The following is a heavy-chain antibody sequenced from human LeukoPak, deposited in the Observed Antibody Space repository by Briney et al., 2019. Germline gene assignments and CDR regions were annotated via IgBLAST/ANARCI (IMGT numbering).Heavy chain of an antibody. CDR1: GCTFTSYA. V-gene: IGHV1-3*03. CDR2: INAGNGNT. CDR3: ARDYRESLDY. Sequence: ASVKVSCKASGCTFTSYAMHWVRQAPGQRLEWMGWINAGNGNTKYSQEFQGRVTITRDTSASTAYMELGSLRSEDMAVYYCARDYRESLDYWGQGTLVTVSS. J-gene: IGHJ4*02. D-gene: IGHD4-11*01.